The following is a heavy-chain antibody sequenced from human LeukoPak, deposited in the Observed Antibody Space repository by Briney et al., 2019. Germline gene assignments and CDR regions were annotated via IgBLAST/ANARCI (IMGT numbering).Heavy chain of an antibody. D-gene: IGHD2-2*01. Sequence: GGSLRLSCASGFTFSSYAMHWVRQAPGKGLEWVAVISYDGSNKYYADSVKGRFTISRDNSKNTLYLQMNSLRAEDTAVYYCAKDLPGDYWGQGTLVTVSS. CDR3: AKDLPGDY. CDR2: ISYDGSNK. V-gene: IGHV3-30-3*01. CDR1: GFTFSSYA. J-gene: IGHJ4*02.